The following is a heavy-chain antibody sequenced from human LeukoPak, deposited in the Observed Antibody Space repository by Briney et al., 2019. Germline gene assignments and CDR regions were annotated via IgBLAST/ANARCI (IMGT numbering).Heavy chain of an antibody. CDR3: ARVRHDPLEYGYYMDV. Sequence: SETLSLTCTVAGGSFSGFYWSWVRQTPGKGLEWIGDINLTANTNYNPSLTDYNPSLKSRGTISADSTNTDWSRRVTSLTAADTGAYYCARVRHDPLEYGYYMDVWGTGTTVTVSS. CDR2: INLTANT. J-gene: IGHJ6*03. D-gene: IGHD3-3*01. CDR1: GGSFSGFY. V-gene: IGHV4-34*01.